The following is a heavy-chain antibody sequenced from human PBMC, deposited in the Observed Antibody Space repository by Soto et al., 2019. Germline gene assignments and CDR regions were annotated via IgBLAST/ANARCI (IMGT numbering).Heavy chain of an antibody. D-gene: IGHD3-9*01. V-gene: IGHV3-23*01. Sequence: GGSLRLSCAASGFTLAKYTMVWVRQAPGKGLEWVAESYSTGGTEYADSVKGRFTIFRDNSKSTLFLQMNSLGVGDTALYYCARDREHDGIWTFESWGQGTLVTVSS. CDR3: ARDREHDGIWTFES. CDR1: GFTLAKYT. J-gene: IGHJ4*02. CDR2: SYSTGGT.